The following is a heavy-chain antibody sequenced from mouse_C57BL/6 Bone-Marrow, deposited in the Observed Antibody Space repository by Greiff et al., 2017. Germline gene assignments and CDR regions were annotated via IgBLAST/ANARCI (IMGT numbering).Heavy chain of an antibody. D-gene: IGHD1-1*01. Sequence: EVQLQESGPGLVKPSQSLSLTCSVTGYSITSGYYWNWIRQFPGNKLEWMGYISYDGSNNYNPSLKNRISITRDTSKNQFFLLLNSVTTEDTATYYCARDRATVVANAMDYWGQGTSVTVSS. CDR3: ARDRATVVANAMDY. J-gene: IGHJ4*01. V-gene: IGHV3-6*01. CDR1: GYSITSGYY. CDR2: ISYDGSN.